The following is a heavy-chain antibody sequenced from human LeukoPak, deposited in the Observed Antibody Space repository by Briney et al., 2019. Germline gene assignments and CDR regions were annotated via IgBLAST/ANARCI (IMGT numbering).Heavy chain of an antibody. CDR2: IYTSGST. Sequence: SQTLSLTCTVSGGSISSGSYYWSWIRRPAGKGLEWIGRIYTSGSTNYNPSLKSRVTISVDTSKNQFSLKLSSVTAADTAVYYCARGGFKCSSTSCYTAYFDYRGQGTLVTVSS. J-gene: IGHJ4*02. CDR1: GGSISSGSYY. D-gene: IGHD2-2*02. V-gene: IGHV4-61*02. CDR3: ARGGFKCSSTSCYTAYFDY.